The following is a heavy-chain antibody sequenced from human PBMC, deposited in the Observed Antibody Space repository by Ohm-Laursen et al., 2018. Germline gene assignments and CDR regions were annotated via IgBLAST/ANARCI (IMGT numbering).Heavy chain of an antibody. CDR3: ARAGRWLQLDY. J-gene: IGHJ4*02. D-gene: IGHD5-24*01. V-gene: IGHV3-33*01. CDR2: IWYDGSNK. Sequence: SLRLSCSASGFTFSSYGMHWVRQAPGKGLEWVAVIWYDGSNKYYADSVKGRFTISRDNSKNTLYLQMNSLRAEDTAVYYCARAGRWLQLDYWGQGTLVTVSS. CDR1: GFTFSSYG.